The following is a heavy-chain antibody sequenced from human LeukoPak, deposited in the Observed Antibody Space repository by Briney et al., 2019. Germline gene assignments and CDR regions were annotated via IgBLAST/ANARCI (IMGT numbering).Heavy chain of an antibody. V-gene: IGHV2-70*04. CDR2: IDWDDDK. CDR1: GLSLSSSGMR. D-gene: IGHD6-19*01. CDR3: ARMTVAGALLL. Sequence: SGPTLVHPTPTLTLTCTFSGLSLSSSGMRVSWIRQPPVKALEWLARIDWDDDKFYSTSLKTRLTISKDTSKNQVVLRMTNMDPVDTATYYCARMTVAGALLLWGQGTLVTVSS. J-gene: IGHJ4*02.